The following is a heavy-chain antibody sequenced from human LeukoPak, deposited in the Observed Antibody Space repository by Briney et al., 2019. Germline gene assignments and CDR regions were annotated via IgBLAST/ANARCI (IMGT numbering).Heavy chain of an antibody. D-gene: IGHD3-3*01. CDR2: ISGSGGST. V-gene: IGHV3-23*01. CDR3: AKRVESYYDFWSGYYPGDDY. CDR1: GFTFSSYA. J-gene: IGHJ4*02. Sequence: GGSLRLSCAASGFTFSSYAMSWVRQAPGKGLEWVSAISGSGGSTYYADSVKGRFTISRDNSKNTLYLQMNSLRAEDTAVYYCAKRVESYYDFWSGYYPGDDYWGQGTLVTVSS.